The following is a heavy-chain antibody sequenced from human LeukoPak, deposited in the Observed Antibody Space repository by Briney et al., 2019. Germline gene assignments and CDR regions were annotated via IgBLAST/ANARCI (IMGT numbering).Heavy chain of an antibody. CDR3: ARGTYYYDSSGYYKKAYFDY. V-gene: IGHV4-34*01. CDR2: INHSGST. D-gene: IGHD3-22*01. Sequence: SETLSLTCTVSGGSTSSYYWSWIRQPPGKGLEWIGEINHSGSTNYNPSLKSRVTISVDTSKNQFSLKLSSVTAADTAVYYCARGTYYYDSSGYYKKAYFDYWGQGTLVTVSS. J-gene: IGHJ4*02. CDR1: GGSTSSYY.